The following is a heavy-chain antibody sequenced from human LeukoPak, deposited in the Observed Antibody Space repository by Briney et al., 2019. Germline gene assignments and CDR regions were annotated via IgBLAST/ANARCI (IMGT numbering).Heavy chain of an antibody. V-gene: IGHV1-3*01. Sequence: ASVTVSCKASGYTFTSYAMHWVRQAPGQRLEWMGRINAGNGNTKYSQKFQGRVTITRDTSASTAYMELSSLRSEDTAVYYCARYTQLIGAFNIWGQGTMATVSS. CDR1: GYTFTSYA. CDR3: ARYTQLIGAFNI. CDR2: INAGNGNT. D-gene: IGHD3-22*01. J-gene: IGHJ3*02.